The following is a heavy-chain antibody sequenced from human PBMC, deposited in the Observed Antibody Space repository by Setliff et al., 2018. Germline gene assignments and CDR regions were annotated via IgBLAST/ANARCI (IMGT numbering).Heavy chain of an antibody. CDR3: ARDNTIVGATDY. D-gene: IGHD1-26*01. Sequence: SETLSLTCAVSGGSISSGSYYWSWIRQPAGKGLEWVGRLHTSGSTNYNPSLKSRVTISVDTSKNQFSLKVTSVTAAETAVYFCARDNTIVGATDYWGQGTLVTVS. CDR2: LHTSGST. CDR1: GGSISSGSYY. J-gene: IGHJ4*02. V-gene: IGHV4-61*02.